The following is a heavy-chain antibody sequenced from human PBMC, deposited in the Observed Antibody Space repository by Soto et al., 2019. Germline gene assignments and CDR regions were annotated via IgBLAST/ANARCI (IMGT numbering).Heavy chain of an antibody. CDR1: GGSISSYY. D-gene: IGHD1-1*01. J-gene: IGHJ4*02. V-gene: IGHV4-59*01. CDR3: ARHRAGTFEY. CDR2: IYYSGST. Sequence: SETLSLTCTVSGGSISSYYWSWIRQPPGKGLEWIGYIYYSGSTNYNPSLKSRVTISVDTSKNQFSLELSSVTAADTAVYYCARHRAGTFEYWGQGTLDTVSS.